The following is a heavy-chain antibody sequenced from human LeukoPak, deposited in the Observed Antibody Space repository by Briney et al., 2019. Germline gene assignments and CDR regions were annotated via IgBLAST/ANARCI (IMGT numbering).Heavy chain of an antibody. J-gene: IGHJ4*02. CDR1: GYTHSDYY. Sequence: GASVKVSCKASGYTHSDYYMYWVRQAPGQGLQWLGWINPNNNDAKSAQKFQGRVTMTIDTSISTAYMELSRLTSDDTAVHYCARGGLYYESRGRTFLNYWGQGTLVTVSS. V-gene: IGHV1-2*02. CDR3: ARGGLYYESRGRTFLNY. CDR2: INPNNNDA. D-gene: IGHD3-22*01.